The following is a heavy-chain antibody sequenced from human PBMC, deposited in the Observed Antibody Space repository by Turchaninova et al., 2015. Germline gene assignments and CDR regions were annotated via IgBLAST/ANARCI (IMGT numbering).Heavy chain of an antibody. J-gene: IGHJ3*02. Sequence: QVPLQESGPGLVKPSATLYLPCPFPEYSIHSGYHSAWIRQPPGKGLEWIVFLYHSGSTYYNPSLKSRVTISVDTSKNQFSLKLSSVTAADTAVYYCARHPTPRDAFDIWGQGTMVTVSS. CDR2: LYHSGST. CDR1: EYSIHSGYH. CDR3: ARHPTPRDAFDI. V-gene: IGHV4-38-2*01.